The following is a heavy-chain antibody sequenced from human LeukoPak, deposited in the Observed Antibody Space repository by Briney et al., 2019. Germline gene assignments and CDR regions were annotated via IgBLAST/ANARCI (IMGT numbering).Heavy chain of an antibody. CDR2: IRSKAYGGTT. V-gene: IGHV3-49*04. J-gene: IGHJ4*02. CDR3: SRDGGFLYYFDY. CDR1: EFTFGDYA. D-gene: IGHD2/OR15-2a*01. Sequence: GGSLRLSCTASEFTFGDYALNWVRQAPGKGLEWVAFIRSKAYGGTTEYAASVKGRFTISRDDSKSIAYLQMNSLKTEDTAVYYCSRDGGFLYYFDYWGQGTLVTVSP.